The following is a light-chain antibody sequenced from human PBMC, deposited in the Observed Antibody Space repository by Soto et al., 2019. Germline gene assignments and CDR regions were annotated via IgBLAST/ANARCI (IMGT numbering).Light chain of an antibody. CDR1: QSVSSY. CDR3: QQYGSLPLT. V-gene: IGKV3-20*01. J-gene: IGKJ4*01. Sequence: EIVLTQSPANLSLSPGDRATLSCRASQSVSSYLAWYQQKPGQAPRPLIYGASSRATGIPDRFSGSGSGTDFTLTISRLEPEDFAVYYCQQYGSLPLTFGGGTKVDIK. CDR2: GAS.